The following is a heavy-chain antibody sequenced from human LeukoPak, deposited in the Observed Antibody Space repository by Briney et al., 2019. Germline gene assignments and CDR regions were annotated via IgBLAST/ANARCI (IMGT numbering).Heavy chain of an antibody. D-gene: IGHD1-26*01. V-gene: IGHV3-48*03. J-gene: IGHJ4*02. Sequence: GGSLRLSCAASGFTFSSYEMNWVRQAPGKGLEWVSYISNTGSTIYYADSVKGRFTISRDNAKNSLYLQMNSLRAEDTAAYCCARGGAADYWGQGTLVTVSS. CDR3: ARGGAADY. CDR2: ISNTGSTI. CDR1: GFTFSSYE.